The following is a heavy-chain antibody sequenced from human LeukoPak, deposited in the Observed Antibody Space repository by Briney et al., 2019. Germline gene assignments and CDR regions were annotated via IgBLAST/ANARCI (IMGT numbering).Heavy chain of an antibody. D-gene: IGHD3-10*01. CDR3: ARDRLMVRGAPFDY. CDR2: IIPIFGTA. Sequence: SVKVSCKASGGTFSSYAISWVRQAPGQGLEWMGRIIPIFGTANYAQKFQGRVTITTDESTSTAYMELSSLGSEDTAVYYCARDRLMVRGAPFDYWGQGTLVTVSS. V-gene: IGHV1-69*05. CDR1: GGTFSSYA. J-gene: IGHJ4*02.